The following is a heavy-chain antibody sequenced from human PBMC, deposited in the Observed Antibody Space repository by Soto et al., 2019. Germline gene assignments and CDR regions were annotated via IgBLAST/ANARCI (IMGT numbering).Heavy chain of an antibody. CDR2: IYSSGST. Sequence: PSETLSLTCTVSSGSINGYYWSWIRQSPEKGLEWIGYIYSSGSTHYNPSLQNRVTISIDTSKNQVSLKVNSVTAADTAVYYCARDHPHSYGVYYFDYWGQGTPVTVSS. CDR1: SGSINGYY. D-gene: IGHD5-18*01. V-gene: IGHV4-59*01. CDR3: ARDHPHSYGVYYFDY. J-gene: IGHJ4*02.